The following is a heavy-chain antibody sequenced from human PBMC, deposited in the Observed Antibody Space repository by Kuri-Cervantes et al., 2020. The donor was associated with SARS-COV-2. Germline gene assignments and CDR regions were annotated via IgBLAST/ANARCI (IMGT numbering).Heavy chain of an antibody. J-gene: IGHJ4*02. D-gene: IGHD2-21*01. CDR2: IHSSGSST. CDR3: ARDRVGVHDS. CDR1: GFMISSYW. V-gene: IGHV3-74*01. Sequence: GGSLRLSCEASGFMISSYWMHWVRQVPEKGQVWVSRIHSSGSSTGYADSVKGRFTISRDNAKNTLYLQMNSLRTEDTALYYCARDRVGVHDSWGQGTLVTVSS.